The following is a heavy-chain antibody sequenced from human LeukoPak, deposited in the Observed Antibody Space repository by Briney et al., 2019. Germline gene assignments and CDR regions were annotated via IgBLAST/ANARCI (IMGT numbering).Heavy chain of an antibody. V-gene: IGHV4-34*01. D-gene: IGHD3-22*01. CDR1: GGSFSGYY. CDR2: INHSGST. J-gene: IGHJ3*01. CDR3: ARGGMIVVVVD. Sequence: PSETLSLTCAVYGGSFSGYYWSWIRQPPGKGLEWIGEINHSGSTNYNPSLKSRVTISVDTSKNQFSLKLSSVTAADTAVYYCARGGMIVVVVDWGQGTMVTVSS.